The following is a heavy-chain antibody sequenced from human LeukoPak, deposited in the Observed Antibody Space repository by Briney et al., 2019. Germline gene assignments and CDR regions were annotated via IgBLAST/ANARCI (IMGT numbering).Heavy chain of an antibody. CDR3: AKSAGAWLSPDSSGYWYIDL. J-gene: IGHJ2*01. CDR2: ISGSGGST. D-gene: IGHD3-22*01. Sequence: GGSLRLSCAASGFTFSSYAMSWVRQAPGKGLEWVSAISGSGGSTYYADSVKGRFTISRDNSKNTLYLQMNSLRAEDTAVYYCAKSAGAWLSPDSSGYWYIDLWGRGTLVTVYS. CDR1: GFTFSSYA. V-gene: IGHV3-23*01.